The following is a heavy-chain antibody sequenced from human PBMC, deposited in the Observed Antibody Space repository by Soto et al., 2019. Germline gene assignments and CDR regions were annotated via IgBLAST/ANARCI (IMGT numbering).Heavy chain of an antibody. CDR1: DLTFSNTW. J-gene: IGHJ4*02. Sequence: EVQLVESGGGLVKPGGSLRLSCAASDLTFSNTWMNWVRKAPGKGLEWVGRIKSIVDGGTTDYAVPVKGRFTISRDDSQNTVYLQMNSLKIEDTAVYYCSTVGSRTATRTPFDYWGQGSLVTVSS. V-gene: IGHV3-15*07. CDR3: STVGSRTATRTPFDY. CDR2: IKSIVDGGTT. D-gene: IGHD1-1*01.